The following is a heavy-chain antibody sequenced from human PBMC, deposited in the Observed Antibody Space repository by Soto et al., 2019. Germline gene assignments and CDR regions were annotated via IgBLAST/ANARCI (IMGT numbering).Heavy chain of an antibody. V-gene: IGHV1-3*04. CDR1: GYTFTSYA. D-gene: IGHD6-25*01. Sequence: QVPLVQSGAEVKKPGASVKVSCKASGYTFTSYAMHWVRQAPGQRLEWMGWINTDSGNTKYSQKFQGRVTITRDTSASTAYMELSSLRSEDTAVFYCARDIVARNYYSYYGMDVWGQGTTVTVSS. CDR2: INTDSGNT. CDR3: ARDIVARNYYSYYGMDV. J-gene: IGHJ6*02.